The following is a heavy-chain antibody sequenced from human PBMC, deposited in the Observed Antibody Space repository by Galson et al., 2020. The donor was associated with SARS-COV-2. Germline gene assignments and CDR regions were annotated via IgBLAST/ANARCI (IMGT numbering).Heavy chain of an antibody. CDR2: IDWDDDK. V-gene: IGHV2-70*01. D-gene: IGHD5-12*01. CDR3: ARIPVEMATIGYYYYYGMDV. Sequence: LALIDWDDDKYYSTSLKTRLTISKDTSKNQVVLTMTNMDPVDTATYYCARIPVEMATIGYYYYYGMDVWGQGTTVTVSS. J-gene: IGHJ6*02.